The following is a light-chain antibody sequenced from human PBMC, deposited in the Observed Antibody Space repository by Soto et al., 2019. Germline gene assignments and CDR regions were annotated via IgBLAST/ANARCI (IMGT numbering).Light chain of an antibody. J-gene: IGKJ2*01. CDR1: QSISSY. CDR2: AAS. Sequence: DIQMTQSPSSLSASVGDRVTITCRASQSISSYLNWYQQKPGKAPKLPIYAASSLQSGVPSRFSGSGSGTDFTLTISIQQRDNFATYCCQRSDSGLYTFGLGAKLEI. V-gene: IGKV1-39*01. CDR3: QRSDSGLYT.